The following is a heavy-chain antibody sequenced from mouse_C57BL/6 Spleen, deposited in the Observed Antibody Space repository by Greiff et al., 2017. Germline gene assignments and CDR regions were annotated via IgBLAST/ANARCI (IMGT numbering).Heavy chain of an antibody. D-gene: IGHD2-3*01. Sequence: EVQRVESGGDLVKPGGSLKLSCAASGFTFSSYGMSWVRQTPDKRLEWVATISSGGSYTYYPDSVKGRFTISRDNAKNTLYLQKSSLKSEDTAMYYCARQDDGYYVGAMDYWGQGTSVTVSS. CDR1: GFTFSSYG. J-gene: IGHJ4*01. CDR2: ISSGGSYT. V-gene: IGHV5-6*01. CDR3: ARQDDGYYVGAMDY.